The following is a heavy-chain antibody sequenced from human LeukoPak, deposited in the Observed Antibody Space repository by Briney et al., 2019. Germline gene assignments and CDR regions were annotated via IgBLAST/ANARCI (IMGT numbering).Heavy chain of an antibody. CDR3: ASEVVTSIEYFQH. D-gene: IGHD2-21*02. Sequence: PSETLSLTCTVSGGSISSYYWSWIRQPPGKGLEWIGYIYYSGSTNYNPSLKSRVTISVDTSKSQFSLKLRSVTAADTAVYYCASEVVTSIEYFQHWGQGTLVTVSS. V-gene: IGHV4-59*01. CDR1: GGSISSYY. CDR2: IYYSGST. J-gene: IGHJ1*01.